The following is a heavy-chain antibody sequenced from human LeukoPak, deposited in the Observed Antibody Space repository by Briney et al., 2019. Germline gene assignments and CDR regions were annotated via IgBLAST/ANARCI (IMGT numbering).Heavy chain of an antibody. CDR2: IRSKANSYAT. J-gene: IGHJ4*02. CDR3: TSLGYSSGWYDY. Sequence: GGSLKLSCVASGFTFSGSAMHWGRQASGKGLEWVGRIRSKANSYATAYAASVKGRFTISRDDSKNTAYLQMNSLKTEDTAVYYCTSLGYSSGWYDYWGQGTLVTVSS. D-gene: IGHD6-19*01. V-gene: IGHV3-73*01. CDR1: GFTFSGSA.